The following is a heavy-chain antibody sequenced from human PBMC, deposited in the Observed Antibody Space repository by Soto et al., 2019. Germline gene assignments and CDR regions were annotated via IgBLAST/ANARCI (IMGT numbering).Heavy chain of an antibody. CDR3: ARVSKGEVVRGVMVGAFDI. CDR1: GCTFTSDG. CDR2: ISAYNGNT. J-gene: IGHJ3*02. Sequence: SVMVSCKDSGCTFTSDGMSWVRQAPVQGLEWMGWISAYNGNTNYAQKLKGRVTMTTDPSTSTAYMELRSLRSDDTAVYYCARVSKGEVVRGVMVGAFDIWG. D-gene: IGHD3-10*01. V-gene: IGHV1-18*01.